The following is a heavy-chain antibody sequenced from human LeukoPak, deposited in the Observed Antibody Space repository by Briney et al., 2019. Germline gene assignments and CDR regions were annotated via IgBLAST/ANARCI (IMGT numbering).Heavy chain of an antibody. Sequence: SETLSLTCTVSGGSISTYYWSWIRQPPGKGLEWIGYIYYSGSTNYNPSLKSRVTISVDTSKNQFSLKLSSVTAADTAVYYCARATVDSSGYYYVFHFDYWGQGTLVTVSS. D-gene: IGHD3-22*01. CDR3: ARATVDSSGYYYVFHFDY. CDR2: IYYSGST. CDR1: GGSISTYY. J-gene: IGHJ4*02. V-gene: IGHV4-59*12.